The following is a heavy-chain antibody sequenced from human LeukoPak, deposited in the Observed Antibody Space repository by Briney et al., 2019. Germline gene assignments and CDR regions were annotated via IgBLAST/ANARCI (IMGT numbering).Heavy chain of an antibody. V-gene: IGHV4-59*01. D-gene: IGHD5-24*01. CDR1: GGSISSYY. J-gene: IGHJ4*02. CDR3: MRRRRDGYNFDL. Sequence: PSETLSLTCTVPGGSISSYYWSWIRQPPGKGLEWIGYVFSSGSTTYNPSLKSRVTISVDTSKNQFSLELSSVTAADTAMYYCMRRRRDGYNFDLWGQGTLVTVSS. CDR2: VFSSGST.